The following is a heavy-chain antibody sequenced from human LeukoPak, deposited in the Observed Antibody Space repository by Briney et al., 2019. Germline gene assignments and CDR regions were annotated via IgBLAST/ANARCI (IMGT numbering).Heavy chain of an antibody. Sequence: GGSLRLSCAASGFTFTAYAMSWFRQTPEKGLEWVANIHDDGIVTHYVDSVKGRFTISRDNARNSVNLQLNSLRVEDTALYYCARGRGWVDHWGQGTLVTVPS. CDR1: GFTFTAYA. CDR3: ARGRGWVDH. J-gene: IGHJ4*02. CDR2: IHDDGIVT. D-gene: IGHD3-16*01. V-gene: IGHV3-7*01.